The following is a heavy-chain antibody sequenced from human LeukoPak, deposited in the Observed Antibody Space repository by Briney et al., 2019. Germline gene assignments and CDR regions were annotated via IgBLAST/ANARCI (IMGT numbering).Heavy chain of an antibody. V-gene: IGHV3-23*01. CDR1: GFTFSTYV. CDR3: ARKTVEVYYGALDS. Sequence: GASLTLSCTASGFTFSTYVMTWVRQAPGKGLEWVSGMTGTGVTKYYADSVKGRFTISRDNSKNTLYLQMNSLRDEDTAVYYCARKTVEVYYGALDSWGQGALVTVSS. J-gene: IGHJ5*01. CDR2: MTGTGVTK. D-gene: IGHD3-3*01.